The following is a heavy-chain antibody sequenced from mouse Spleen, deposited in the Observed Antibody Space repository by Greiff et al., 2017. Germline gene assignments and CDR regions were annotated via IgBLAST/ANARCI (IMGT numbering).Heavy chain of an antibody. CDR3: ARSGLVPWFAY. Sequence: VQLVESGAELVRPGSSVKISCKASGYAFSSYWMNWVKQRPGQGLEWIGQIYPGDGDTNYNGKFKGKATLTADKSSSTAYMQLSSLTSEDSAVYFCARSGLVPWFAYWGQGTLVTVSA. CDR2: IYPGDGDT. J-gene: IGHJ3*01. V-gene: IGHV1-80*01. CDR1: GYAFSSYW. D-gene: IGHD3-1*01.